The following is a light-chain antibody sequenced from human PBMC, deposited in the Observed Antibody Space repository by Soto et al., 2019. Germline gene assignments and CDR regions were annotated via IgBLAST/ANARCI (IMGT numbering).Light chain of an antibody. CDR1: QNINSW. J-gene: IGKJ2*01. V-gene: IGKV1-5*03. CDR3: QQYNSWSLYT. Sequence: DTQMTQSPSTLSASVGDRVTITCRASQNINSWLAWYQQKPGKAPKLLIYKASSLESGVPSRFSGSGSGTEFTLTINSLQPDDSATYYCQQYNSWSLYTFGQGTKLEIK. CDR2: KAS.